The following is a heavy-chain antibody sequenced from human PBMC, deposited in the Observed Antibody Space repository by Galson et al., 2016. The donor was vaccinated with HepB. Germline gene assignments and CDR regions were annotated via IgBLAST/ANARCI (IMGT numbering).Heavy chain of an antibody. J-gene: IGHJ1*01. CDR3: ASNNRG. D-gene: IGHD3-10*01. V-gene: IGHV3-7*03. CDR1: GFSFSHYW. CDR2: ISDDGNEK. Sequence: SLRLSCAASGFSFSHYWMSWVRQAPGMGLEYVATISDDGNEKYYVDSVRGRFTISRDNAKNSLDLQMNSLRVDDTAVYYCASNNRGWGQGTLVTVSS.